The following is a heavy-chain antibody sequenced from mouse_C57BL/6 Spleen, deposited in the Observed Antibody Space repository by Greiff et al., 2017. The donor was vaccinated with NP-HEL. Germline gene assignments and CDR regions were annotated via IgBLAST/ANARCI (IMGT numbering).Heavy chain of an antibody. J-gene: IGHJ4*01. V-gene: IGHV1-55*01. CDR2: IYPGSGST. CDR1: GYTFTSYW. CDR3: ARRPPYALDY. Sequence: QVQLQQSGAELVKPGASVKMSCKASGYTFTSYWITWVKQRPGQGLAWIGDIYPGSGSTYYNEKFKSKATLTVDTSSSTAYMQLSSLTSEDSAVYYCARRPPYALDYWGQGTSVTVSS.